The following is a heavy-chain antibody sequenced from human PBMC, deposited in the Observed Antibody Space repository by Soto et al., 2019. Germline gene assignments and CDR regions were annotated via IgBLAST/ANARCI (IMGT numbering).Heavy chain of an antibody. CDR2: IIPILGIA. CDR3: AREWFGELLSYYYYYMDV. J-gene: IGHJ6*03. V-gene: IGHV1-69*08. D-gene: IGHD3-10*01. CDR1: GGTFSSYT. Sequence: QVQLVQSGAEVKKPGSSVKVSCKASGGTFSSYTISWVRQAPGQGLEWMGRIIPILGIANYAQKFQGRVTSTADKSTSTAYMELSSLRSEDTAVYYCAREWFGELLSYYYYYMDVWGKGTTVTVSS.